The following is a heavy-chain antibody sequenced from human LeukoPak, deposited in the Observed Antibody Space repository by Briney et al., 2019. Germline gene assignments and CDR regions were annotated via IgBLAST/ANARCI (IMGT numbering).Heavy chain of an antibody. CDR2: ISSSSSYI. J-gene: IGHJ4*02. V-gene: IGHV3-21*01. CDR1: GFTLSSYE. D-gene: IGHD3-10*01. CDR3: ARDPETETMVRGVISDY. Sequence: GGSLRLSCTVSGFTLSSYEMSWIRQAPGKGLEWVSSISSSSSYIYYADSVKGRFTISRDNAKNSLYLQMNSLRAEDTAVYYCARDPETETMVRGVISDYWGQGTLVTVSS.